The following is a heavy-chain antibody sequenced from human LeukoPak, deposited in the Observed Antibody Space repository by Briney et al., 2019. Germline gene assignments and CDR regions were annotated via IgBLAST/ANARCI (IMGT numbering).Heavy chain of an antibody. Sequence: PGRSLRLSCAASGFTFSSYAMHWVRQAPGKGLEWVAVISYDGSNKYYADSVKGRFTISRDNSKNTLYLQMNSLRAEDTAVYYCARTDSSGYLYYWGQGTLVTVSS. D-gene: IGHD3-22*01. CDR3: ARTDSSGYLYY. CDR2: ISYDGSNK. V-gene: IGHV3-30*04. CDR1: GFTFSSYA. J-gene: IGHJ4*02.